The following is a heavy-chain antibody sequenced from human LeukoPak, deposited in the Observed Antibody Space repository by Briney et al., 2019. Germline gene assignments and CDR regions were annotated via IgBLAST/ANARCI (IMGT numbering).Heavy chain of an antibody. Sequence: GGSLRLSCAASGFTFSSYGMHWVRQAPGKGLEWVAVISYDGSNKYYADSVKGRFTISRDNSKNTLYLQMNSLRAEDTAVYYCAKATHILTGFEFDYWGQETLVTVSS. CDR2: ISYDGSNK. D-gene: IGHD3-9*01. CDR3: AKATHILTGFEFDY. J-gene: IGHJ4*02. CDR1: GFTFSSYG. V-gene: IGHV3-30*18.